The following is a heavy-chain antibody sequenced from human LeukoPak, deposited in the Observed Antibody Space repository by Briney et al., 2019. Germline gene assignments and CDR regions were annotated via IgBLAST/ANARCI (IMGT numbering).Heavy chain of an antibody. CDR3: AKGQGYSYGRFDY. CDR1: GFTFSSYS. V-gene: IGHV3-48*01. CDR2: ISSSSSTI. J-gene: IGHJ4*02. Sequence: PGGSLRLSCAASGFTFSSYSMNWVRQAPGKGLEWVSYISSSSSTIYYADSVKGRFTISRDNPKNTLYLQMNSLRVEDTAVYYCAKGQGYSYGRFDYWGQGTLVTVSS. D-gene: IGHD5-18*01.